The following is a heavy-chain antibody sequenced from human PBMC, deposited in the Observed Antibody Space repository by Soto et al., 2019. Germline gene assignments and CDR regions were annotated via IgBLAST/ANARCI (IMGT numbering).Heavy chain of an antibody. Sequence: QVQLQESGSGLVKPSQSLSLTCTVSGVSLNTADTWWSWIRQSTGKVLEFIGSYHSRGSTYYDASFRSRVIISADTSNSQLSLKLISVTVADTAVYFCVRSRQMESGNDYGLDVWGQGTTVTVSS. D-gene: IGHD1-1*01. CDR1: GVSLNTADTW. J-gene: IGHJ6*02. CDR2: YHSRGST. CDR3: VRSRQMESGNDYGLDV. V-gene: IGHV4-30-4*01.